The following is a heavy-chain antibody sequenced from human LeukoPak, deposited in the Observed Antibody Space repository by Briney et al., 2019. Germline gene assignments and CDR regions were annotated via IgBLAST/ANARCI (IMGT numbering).Heavy chain of an antibody. D-gene: IGHD3-3*01. CDR3: ARDQGVGHYFDS. Sequence: PGGSLRLFCSASAGTFSNSYMSYGRQAPGKGLEWVSAIYSGGTTQYADSEKGRFTISRDNSRNTLYFQMNRLRAEDTAVYYCARDQGVGHYFDSWGQGTLVTVSS. J-gene: IGHJ4*02. CDR1: AGTFSNSY. CDR2: IYSGGTT. V-gene: IGHV3-53*01.